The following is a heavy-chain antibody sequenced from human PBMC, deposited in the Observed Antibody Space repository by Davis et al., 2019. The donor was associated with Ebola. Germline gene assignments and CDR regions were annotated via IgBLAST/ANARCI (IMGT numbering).Heavy chain of an antibody. CDR2: IWYDGSNK. D-gene: IGHD2-2*01. J-gene: IGHJ6*02. CDR3: ARYGDCSSTSCLYYYYYGMDV. CDR1: GFTFSSYG. V-gene: IGHV3-33*01. Sequence: GGSLRLSCAASGFTFSSYGMHWVRQAPGKGLEWVAVIWYDGSNKYYADSVKGRFTISRDNSKNTLYLQMNSLRAEDTAVYYCARYGDCSSTSCLYYYYYGMDVWGQGTTVTVSS.